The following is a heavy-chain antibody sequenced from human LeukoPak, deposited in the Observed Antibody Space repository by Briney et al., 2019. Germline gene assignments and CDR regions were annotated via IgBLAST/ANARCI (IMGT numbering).Heavy chain of an antibody. V-gene: IGHV4-38-2*02. D-gene: IGHD2/OR15-2a*01. Sequence: SETLSLTCTVSGYSISSAYYWGWIRQPPGKGLEWIGSIDHTGSAYYNPSLKSRVTISVDTSKNQFSLNLNSVTAADTAVYYCARDPGERVSFLSDDWGQGTLVTVSS. J-gene: IGHJ4*02. CDR1: GYSISSAYY. CDR2: IDHTGSA. CDR3: ARDPGERVSFLSDD.